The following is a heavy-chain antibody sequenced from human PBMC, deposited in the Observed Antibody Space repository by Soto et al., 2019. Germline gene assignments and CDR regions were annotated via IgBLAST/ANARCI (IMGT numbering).Heavy chain of an antibody. Sequence: GGSLRLSCAASGFTFSSYGMHWVRQAPGKGLEWVAVIWYDGSNKYYADSVKGRFTISRDNSKNTLYLQMNSLRAEDTAVYYCARDTGSGSLDYWGQGTLVTVSS. D-gene: IGHD3-10*01. J-gene: IGHJ4*02. CDR2: IWYDGSNK. CDR3: ARDTGSGSLDY. V-gene: IGHV3-33*01. CDR1: GFTFSSYG.